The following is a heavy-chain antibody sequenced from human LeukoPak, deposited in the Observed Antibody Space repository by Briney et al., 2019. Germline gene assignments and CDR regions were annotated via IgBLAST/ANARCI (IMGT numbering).Heavy chain of an antibody. CDR3: ARGRLHYGSGRWDWFDP. D-gene: IGHD3-10*01. CDR1: GGSFSDYY. V-gene: IGHV4-34*01. Sequence: SETLSLTCAVYGGSFSDYYWNWIRQPPGKGLEWIGEISHSGSTNYIPSLKSRVTMSVDTSRNQFSLKLSSVTAADTAAYYCARGRLHYGSGRWDWFDPWGQGTLVTVSS. J-gene: IGHJ5*02. CDR2: ISHSGST.